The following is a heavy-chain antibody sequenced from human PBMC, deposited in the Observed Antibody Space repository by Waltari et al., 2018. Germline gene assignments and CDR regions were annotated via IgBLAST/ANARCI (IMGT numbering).Heavy chain of an antibody. CDR3: ARHASITKNYYYYYMDV. J-gene: IGHJ6*03. D-gene: IGHD2-2*01. V-gene: IGHV1-2*02. CDR1: GYTFTGYY. Sequence: QVQLVQSGAEVKKPGASVKVSCKASGYTFTGYYMHWVRPATGQGLEWMGRIHPNSGGTNNAQKFQGRVTITRDTSISTAYMELSRRRSDDTAVYYCARHASITKNYYYYYMDVWGKGTTVTVSS. CDR2: IHPNSGGT.